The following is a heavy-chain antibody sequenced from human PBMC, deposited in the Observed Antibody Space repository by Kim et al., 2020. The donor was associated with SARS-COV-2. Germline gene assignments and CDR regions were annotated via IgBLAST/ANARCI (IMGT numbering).Heavy chain of an antibody. CDR1: GFTFSSHW. CDR3: AREQLVYDL. Sequence: GGSLRLSCAASGFTFSSHWMHWVRQVPGKGLVWVSRINSDGSTITYADSVKGRFTISRDNAKNTLYLQMNSLRAADTGVYYCAREQLVYDLWGQGTLVTVSS. D-gene: IGHD1-1*01. J-gene: IGHJ5*02. V-gene: IGHV3-74*01. CDR2: INSDGSTI.